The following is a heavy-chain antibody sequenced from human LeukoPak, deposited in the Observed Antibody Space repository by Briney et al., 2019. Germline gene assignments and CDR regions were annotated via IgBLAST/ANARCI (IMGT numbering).Heavy chain of an antibody. D-gene: IGHD1-26*01. CDR3: GRSVGATNFDY. V-gene: IGHV5-51*01. CDR2: IYAGDSDT. Sequence: GDSLKISCKGSGYSFTSYWIGWVRQMPGKGLEWMGYIYAGDSDTRYSPSFQGQVTISADKSISTAYLQWSSLKASDTAMYYCGRSVGATNFDYWGQGTLVTVSS. CDR1: GYSFTSYW. J-gene: IGHJ4*02.